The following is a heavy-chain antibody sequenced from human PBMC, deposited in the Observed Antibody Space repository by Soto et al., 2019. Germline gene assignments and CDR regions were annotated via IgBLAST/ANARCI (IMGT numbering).Heavy chain of an antibody. Sequence: EVQLLESGGGLVQPGGSLRLSCAASGFTFSSYAMSWVRQAPGKGLVWVSRINGDGSATSYADSVKGRFTISRDNAKNTLYLQMNSLRAEDTAVYYCARSYCSRTSCSPWDAFDIWGQGTMVTVSS. CDR3: ARSYCSRTSCSPWDAFDI. CDR1: GFTFSSYA. J-gene: IGHJ3*02. D-gene: IGHD2-2*01. CDR2: INGDGSAT. V-gene: IGHV3-74*02.